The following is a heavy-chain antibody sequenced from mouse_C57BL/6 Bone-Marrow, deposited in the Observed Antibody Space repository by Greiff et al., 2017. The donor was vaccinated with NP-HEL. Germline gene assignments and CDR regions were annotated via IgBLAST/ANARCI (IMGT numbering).Heavy chain of an antibody. Sequence: VQLQQSGPVLVKPGASVKMSCKASGYTFTDYYMNWVKQSHGKSLEWIGVINPYNGGTSYNQKFKGKATLTVDKSSSTAYMELNSLTSEDSAVYYCARRDNPVFFDYWGQGTTLTVSS. CDR2: INPYNGGT. CDR1: GYTFTDYY. V-gene: IGHV1-19*01. CDR3: ARRDNPVFFDY. J-gene: IGHJ2*01. D-gene: IGHD3-3*01.